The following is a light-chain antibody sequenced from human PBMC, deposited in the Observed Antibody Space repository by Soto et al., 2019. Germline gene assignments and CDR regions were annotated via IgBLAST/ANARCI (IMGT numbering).Light chain of an antibody. CDR1: QSVSSSS. Sequence: EIVLTQSPGTLSLSPGERATLSCRASQSVSSSSVAGYQQKPGQAPRLLIYGASSRATGIQDRFSGSGYGTDVNLSISSMEREDFAEYYCQHYGSSPVTFGQGTRLEIK. J-gene: IGKJ5*01. CDR2: GAS. V-gene: IGKV3-20*01. CDR3: QHYGSSPVT.